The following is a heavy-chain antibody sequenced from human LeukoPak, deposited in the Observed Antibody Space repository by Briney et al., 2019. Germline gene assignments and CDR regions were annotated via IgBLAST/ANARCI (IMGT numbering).Heavy chain of an antibody. J-gene: IGHJ5*02. D-gene: IGHD2-15*01. CDR1: GGSFSGYY. CDR2: INHSGST. Sequence: SETLSLTCAVYGGSFSGYYWSWIRQPPGKGLEWIGEINHSGSTNYNPSLKSRVTISVDTSKNQFSLKLSSVTAANTAVYYCARHSSRYCSGGSCYFPFFDNWFDPWGQGTLVTVSS. CDR3: ARHSSRYCSGGSCYFPFFDNWFDP. V-gene: IGHV4-34*01.